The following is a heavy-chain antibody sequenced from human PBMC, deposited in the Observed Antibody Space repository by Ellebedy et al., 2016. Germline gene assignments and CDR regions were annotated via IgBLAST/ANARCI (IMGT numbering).Heavy chain of an antibody. CDR2: ISDYNGNK. CDR3: ARGRYGAGSYFVLDN. V-gene: IGHV1-18*01. Sequence: ASVKVSCKASGYTFSTYGINWVRQAPGQGLEWMGWISDYNGNKNYGQNFRGRVTMTTDTSTTTAYMELRSLRPDDTAVYYCARGRYGAGSYFVLDNWGQGTLVIVSS. CDR1: GYTFSTYG. D-gene: IGHD3-10*01. J-gene: IGHJ4*02.